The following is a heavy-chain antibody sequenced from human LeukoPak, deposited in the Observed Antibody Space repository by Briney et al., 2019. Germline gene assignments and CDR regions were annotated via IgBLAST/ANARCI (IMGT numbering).Heavy chain of an antibody. Sequence: ASVKVSCKVSGYTLTELSMHWVRQAPGKGLEGMGGFDPEDGETIYAQKFQGRVTMTEDTSTDTAYMELSSLRSEDTAVYYCATLLRDFWSGSQYWFDPWGQGTLVTVSS. CDR2: FDPEDGET. J-gene: IGHJ5*02. D-gene: IGHD3-3*01. V-gene: IGHV1-24*01. CDR1: GYTLTELS. CDR3: ATLLRDFWSGSQYWFDP.